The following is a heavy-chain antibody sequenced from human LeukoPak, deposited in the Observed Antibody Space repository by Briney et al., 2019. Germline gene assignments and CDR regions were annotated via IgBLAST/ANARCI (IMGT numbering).Heavy chain of an antibody. D-gene: IGHD3-10*01. Sequence: GGSLRLSCAASGFTFTTFTMNWVRQAPGKGVEGVSAINRGGGGTYYADFVEGRFTISRDNSENTLYLQMNSLRAEDTATYYCAKGTERYREVSSFDSWGQGTQVTVSS. CDR1: GFTFTTFT. CDR3: AKGTERYREVSSFDS. CDR2: INRGGGGT. J-gene: IGHJ4*02. V-gene: IGHV3-23*01.